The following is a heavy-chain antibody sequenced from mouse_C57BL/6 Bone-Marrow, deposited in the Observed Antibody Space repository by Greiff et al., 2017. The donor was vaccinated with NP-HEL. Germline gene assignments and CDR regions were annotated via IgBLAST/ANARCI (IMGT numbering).Heavy chain of an antibody. Sequence: VKLQQPGAELVRPGTSVKLSCKASGYTFTSYWMHWVKQRPGQGLEWIGVIDPSDSYTNYNQKFKGKATLTVDTSSSTAYMQLSSLTSEDSAVYYCAIYYGNYVPWFAYWGRGTLVTVSA. CDR1: GYTFTSYW. V-gene: IGHV1-59*01. D-gene: IGHD2-1*01. CDR3: AIYYGNYVPWFAY. CDR2: IDPSDSYT. J-gene: IGHJ3*01.